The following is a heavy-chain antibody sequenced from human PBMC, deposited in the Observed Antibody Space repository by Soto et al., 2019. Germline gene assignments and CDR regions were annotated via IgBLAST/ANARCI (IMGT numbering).Heavy chain of an antibody. J-gene: IGHJ4*02. Sequence: GASVKVSCKASGYTFTSYYMHWVRQAPGQGLEWMGIINPSGGSTSYAQKFQGRVTMTRDTSTSTVYMELSSLRSEDTAVYYCARGGYYYDSSGSPSHYWGQGTLVTVSS. CDR1: GYTFTSYY. CDR2: INPSGGST. D-gene: IGHD3-22*01. V-gene: IGHV1-46*01. CDR3: ARGGYYYDSSGSPSHY.